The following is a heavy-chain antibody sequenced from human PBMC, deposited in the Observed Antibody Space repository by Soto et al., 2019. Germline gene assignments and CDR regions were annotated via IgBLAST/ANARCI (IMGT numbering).Heavy chain of an antibody. CDR1: GGSITSGGYY. J-gene: IGHJ4*02. Sequence: QVQLQESGPGLVKPSQTLSLTCTVSGGSITSGGYYWSWIRQHPGKGLEWIGYIYYSGSTYYNPSLKGRVNISLDTSKNQFSLNLSSVTAADTATYYCARAVRLRLDNWGQGTLVTVSS. D-gene: IGHD4-17*01. V-gene: IGHV4-31*03. CDR2: IYYSGST. CDR3: ARAVRLRLDN.